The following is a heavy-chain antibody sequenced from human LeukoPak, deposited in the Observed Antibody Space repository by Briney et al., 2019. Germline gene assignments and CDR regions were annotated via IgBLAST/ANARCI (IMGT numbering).Heavy chain of an antibody. CDR3: AKDPGIAAAGTGY. CDR1: EFTFSSYG. CDR2: ISYDGSNK. Sequence: GGSLRLSCAASEFTFSSYGMHWVRQAPGKGLEWVAVISYDGSNKYYADSVRGRFTISRDNSKNTLYLQMNSLRAEDTAVYYCAKDPGIAAAGTGYWGQGTLVTVSS. V-gene: IGHV3-30*18. J-gene: IGHJ4*02. D-gene: IGHD6-13*01.